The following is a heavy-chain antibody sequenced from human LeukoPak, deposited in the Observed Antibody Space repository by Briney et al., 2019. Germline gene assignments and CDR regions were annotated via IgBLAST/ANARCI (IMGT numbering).Heavy chain of an antibody. Sequence: SQTLSLTCTVSGGSISSGSYYWSWIRQPAGKGLEWIGRIYTSGSTNYNPSLKSRVTISVDTSKNQFSLKLSSVTAADTAVYYCAVSAAGLFDPWGQGTLVTVSS. CDR1: GGSISSGSYY. V-gene: IGHV4-61*02. CDR2: IYTSGST. D-gene: IGHD6-13*01. J-gene: IGHJ5*02. CDR3: AVSAAGLFDP.